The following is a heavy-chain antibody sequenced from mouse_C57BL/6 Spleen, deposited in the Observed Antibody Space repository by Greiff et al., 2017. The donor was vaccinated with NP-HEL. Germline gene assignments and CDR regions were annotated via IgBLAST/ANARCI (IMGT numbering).Heavy chain of an antibody. J-gene: IGHJ2*01. CDR3: ASPYGSSYPYFDY. Sequence: VQLQQSGPELVKPGASVKMSCKASGYTFTDYNMHWVKQSHGKSLEWIGYINPNNGGTSYNQKFKGKATLTVNKSSSTAYMELRSLTSEDSAVYYCASPYGSSYPYFDYWGQGTTLTVSS. CDR2: INPNNGGT. V-gene: IGHV1-22*01. D-gene: IGHD1-1*01. CDR1: GYTFTDYN.